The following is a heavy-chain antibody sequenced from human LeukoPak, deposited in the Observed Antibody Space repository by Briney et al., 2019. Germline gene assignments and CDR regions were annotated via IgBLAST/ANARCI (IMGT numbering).Heavy chain of an antibody. CDR3: AKQARRAYHYGSGTYAGSHYFDF. V-gene: IGHV3-30*18. Sequence: QSGRSLRLSCAASGFTFSNYGMNWVRLTPGKGLEWVALISSDGSNKHYSDSVRGRFTISRDNSKNTLYLQMNSLRAEDTAVYFCAKQARRAYHYGSGTYAGSHYFDFWGQGTLVTVSS. J-gene: IGHJ4*02. CDR2: ISSDGSNK. D-gene: IGHD3-10*01. CDR1: GFTFSNYG.